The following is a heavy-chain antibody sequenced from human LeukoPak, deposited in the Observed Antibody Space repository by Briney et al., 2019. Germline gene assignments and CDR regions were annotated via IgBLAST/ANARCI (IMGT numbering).Heavy chain of an antibody. CDR2: INHSGST. Sequence: SETLSLTCAVYGGSFSGYYWSWIRQPPGKGLEWIGEINHSGSTNYNPFLNSRITISVDTSKNQFSMKMSSVTAEDTAVYYCARAPYDYVWGSYRWGYYFDYWGQGTLVTVSS. CDR1: GGSFSGYY. CDR3: ARAPYDYVWGSYRWGYYFDY. J-gene: IGHJ4*02. V-gene: IGHV4-34*01. D-gene: IGHD3-16*02.